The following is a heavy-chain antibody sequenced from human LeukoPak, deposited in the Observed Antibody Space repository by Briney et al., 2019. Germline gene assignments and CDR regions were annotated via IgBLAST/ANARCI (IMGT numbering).Heavy chain of an antibody. J-gene: IGHJ6*02. D-gene: IGHD2-2*01. CDR1: GYTFTSYY. CDR3: ATVSPSWYYYYGMDV. CDR2: INPSGGST. Sequence: GASVKVSCKASGYTFTSYYMHWVRQAPGQGLEWMGIINPSGGSTSYAQKFQGRVTMTEDTSTDTAYMELSSLRSEDTAVYYCATVSPSWYYYYGMDVWGQGTTVTVS. V-gene: IGHV1-46*01.